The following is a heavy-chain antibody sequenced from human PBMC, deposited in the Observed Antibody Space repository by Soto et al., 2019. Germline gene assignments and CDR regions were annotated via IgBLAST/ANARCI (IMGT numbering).Heavy chain of an antibody. CDR1: GGSISSYY. J-gene: IGHJ4*01. Sequence: SETLSLTCTVSGGSISSYYWSWIRQPPGKGLEWIGYIYYSGSTNYNPSLKSRATISVDTSKNQFSLKLSSVTAADTAVYYCARWEGYYDSSGYQYYFDYSSQGTLVTVSS. CDR3: ARWEGYYDSSGYQYYFDY. CDR2: IYYSGST. V-gene: IGHV4-59*08. D-gene: IGHD3-22*01.